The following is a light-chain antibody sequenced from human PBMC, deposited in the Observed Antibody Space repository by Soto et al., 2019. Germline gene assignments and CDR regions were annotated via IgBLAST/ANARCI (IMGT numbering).Light chain of an antibody. Sequence: QSALTQPASVSGSPGQSITISCTGTSSDVGGYNLVSWYQQYPGNAPKVMIYEGSERPSGVSKRFSGSKSGNTASLTISGLQAEDEAAYYCCSYASGNTWVFGGGTKVTVL. CDR1: SSDVGGYNL. V-gene: IGLV2-23*01. CDR2: EGS. J-gene: IGLJ3*02. CDR3: CSYASGNTWV.